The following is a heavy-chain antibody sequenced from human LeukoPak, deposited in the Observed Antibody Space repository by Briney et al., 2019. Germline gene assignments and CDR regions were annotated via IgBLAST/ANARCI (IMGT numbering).Heavy chain of an antibody. V-gene: IGHV3-48*01. CDR2: ISSSSSTK. J-gene: IGHJ6*03. CDR3: ARGDPENYYYYYMDV. CDR1: GFTFSSYS. D-gene: IGHD2-21*02. Sequence: GGSLRLSCAASGFTFSSYSMNWVRQAPGKGLEWVSYISSSSSTKYYTDSMKGRFTISRDNAKNSLYLQMNSLRAEDTAVYYCARGDPENYYYYYMDVWGKGTTVTVSS.